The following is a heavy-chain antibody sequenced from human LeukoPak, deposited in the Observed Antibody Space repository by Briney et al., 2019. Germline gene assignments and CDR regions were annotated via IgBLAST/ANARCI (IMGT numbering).Heavy chain of an antibody. D-gene: IGHD2-2*01. CDR2: ISYDGSNK. Sequence: GGSLRLSCAASGFIFSDYYMSWIRQAPGKGLEWVAIISYDGSNKYYADSVKGRFTISRDNSKNTLYLQMSSLRAEDAAVYYCAKSGLGFCSGTSCYEDYFDYWGQGTLVTVSS. V-gene: IGHV3-30*18. CDR1: GFIFSDYY. CDR3: AKSGLGFCSGTSCYEDYFDY. J-gene: IGHJ4*02.